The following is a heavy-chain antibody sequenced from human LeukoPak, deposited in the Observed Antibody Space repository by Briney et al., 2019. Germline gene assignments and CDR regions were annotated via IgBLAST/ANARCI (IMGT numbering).Heavy chain of an antibody. D-gene: IGHD1-26*01. CDR1: GFTFSRYS. Sequence: GGSLRLSCAASGFTFSRYSMNWVRQAPGKGLEWVANINEDGSKKYYVDSVKGRFTISRDNAKNSLYLQMNSLRAEDTAVYYCARVPPAYINLLRPDYWGQGTLVTVSS. J-gene: IGHJ4*02. V-gene: IGHV3-7*01. CDR2: INEDGSKK. CDR3: ARVPPAYINLLRPDY.